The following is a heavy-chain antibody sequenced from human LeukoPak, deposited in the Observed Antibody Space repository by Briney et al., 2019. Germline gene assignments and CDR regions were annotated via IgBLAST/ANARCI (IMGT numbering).Heavy chain of an antibody. CDR3: ARIMTTVTTSDY. CDR2: IGSSGSNI. V-gene: IGHV3-48*03. CDR1: GFTFSSYE. J-gene: IGHJ4*02. Sequence: PGGSLRLSCAASGFTFSSYEMNWVRQAPGKGLEWVSYIGSSGSNIYYADSVKGRFTISRDNAKNSLYLQVNSLRAEDTAVYYCARIMTTVTTSDYWGQGTLVTVSS. D-gene: IGHD4-17*01.